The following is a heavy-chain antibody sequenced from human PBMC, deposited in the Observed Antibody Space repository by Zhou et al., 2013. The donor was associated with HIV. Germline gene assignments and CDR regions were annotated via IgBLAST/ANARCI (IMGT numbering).Heavy chain of an antibody. D-gene: IGHD3-10*01. V-gene: IGHV1-69*05. CDR1: GGIFGSYG. CDR3: ARGLWFREFDAFDI. Sequence: QVHLVQSGAEVKKPGSSVKVSCKASGGIFGSYGISWVRQAPGQGLEWMGGIIPVFGTAKYAQKFQGRVTITTDESSSTAYMELSSLRSDDTAVYYCARGLWFREFDAFDILGPRDKWSPSLQ. CDR2: IIPVFGTA. J-gene: IGHJ3*02.